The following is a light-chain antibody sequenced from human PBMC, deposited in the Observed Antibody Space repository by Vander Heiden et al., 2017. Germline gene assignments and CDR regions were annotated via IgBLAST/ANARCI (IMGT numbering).Light chain of an antibody. J-gene: IGLJ3*02. CDR3: YSAADNNQV. V-gene: IGLV3-27*01. CDR2: TDS. CDR1: VLEKKY. Sequence: SYELTQPSSVSVSPGQTARITCSGNVLEKKYARWFQQKPGQAPVLVIYTDSERPSGIPERFSGSSSGTTVTLTISGAQVEDEADYYCYSAADNNQVFGGGTKLTVL.